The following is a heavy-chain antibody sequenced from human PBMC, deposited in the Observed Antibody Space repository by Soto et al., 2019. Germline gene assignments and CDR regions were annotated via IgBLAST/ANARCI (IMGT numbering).Heavy chain of an antibody. V-gene: IGHV6-1*01. CDR1: GDSVSSNSAA. CDR3: ARVAKHGYSYGKGDYYYYGMDV. D-gene: IGHD5-18*01. J-gene: IGHJ6*02. CDR2: TYYRSKWYN. Sequence: SQTLSLTCAISGDSVSSNSAAWNWIRQSPSRGLEWLGRTYYRSKWYNDYAVSVKRRITINPDTSKNQFSLQLNSVTPEDTAVYYCARVAKHGYSYGKGDYYYYGMDVWGQGTTVTVSS.